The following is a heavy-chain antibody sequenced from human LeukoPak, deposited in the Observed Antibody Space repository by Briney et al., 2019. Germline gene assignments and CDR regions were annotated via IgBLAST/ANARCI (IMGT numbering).Heavy chain of an antibody. Sequence: ASVKVSCKASGYTFTSYDINWVRQATGLGPEWMGWMNPNSGNTGYAQKFQGRVTMTRNTSISTAYMELRSLRSEDTAVYYCARGPNKSDGGNSGSAWFDPWGQGTMVTVSS. CDR1: GYTFTSYD. CDR2: MNPNSGNT. J-gene: IGHJ5*02. CDR3: ARGPNKSDGGNSGSAWFDP. D-gene: IGHD4-23*01. V-gene: IGHV1-8*01.